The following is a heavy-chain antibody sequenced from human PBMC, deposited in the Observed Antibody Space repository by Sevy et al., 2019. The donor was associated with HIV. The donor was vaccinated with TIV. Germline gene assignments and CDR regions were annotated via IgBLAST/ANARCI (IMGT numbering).Heavy chain of an antibody. CDR2: INQDGSQK. J-gene: IGHJ4*02. V-gene: IGHV3-7*01. Sequence: GGSPRLSCAASGFTFSDYYMGWVRKAPGKGLEWLANINQDGSQKNYVDSVKGRFTISRDNAKNSLSLQMNSLRVDDTAVYYCARELWPGDYWGQGTQVTVSS. CDR3: ARELWPGDY. D-gene: IGHD2-21*01. CDR1: GFTFSDYY.